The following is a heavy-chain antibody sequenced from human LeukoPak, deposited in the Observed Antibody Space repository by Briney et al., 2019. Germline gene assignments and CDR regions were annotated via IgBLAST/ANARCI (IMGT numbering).Heavy chain of an antibody. V-gene: IGHV3-33*01. CDR1: GFTFSNYG. D-gene: IGHD6-19*01. J-gene: IGHJ4*02. Sequence: GRSLRLSCAASGFTFSNYGIHWVRQAPAKGLEWVAVKWYDGSNKDESDSVKSRFTVSRDNSKKTMDLKMNSLRAEDTAVYYCARGPKGYSSGWSGIDYWGQGTLVTVCS. CDR3: ARGPKGYSSGWSGIDY. CDR2: KWYDGSNK.